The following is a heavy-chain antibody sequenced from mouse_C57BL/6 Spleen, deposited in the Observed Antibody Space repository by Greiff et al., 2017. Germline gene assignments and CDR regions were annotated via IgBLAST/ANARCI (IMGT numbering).Heavy chain of an antibody. CDR2: IWWDDDK. J-gene: IGHJ3*01. D-gene: IGHD1-1*01. CDR1: GFSLSTFGMG. Sequence: QVTLKVSGPGILQPSQTLSLTCSFSGFSLSTFGMGVGWIRQPSGKGLEWLAHIWWDDDKYYNPAMKSRLTISKDTSKNQVFLKIANLDTADTATYYCARIEDYGSRASFAYWGQGTLVTVSA. CDR3: ARIEDYGSRASFAY. V-gene: IGHV8-8*01.